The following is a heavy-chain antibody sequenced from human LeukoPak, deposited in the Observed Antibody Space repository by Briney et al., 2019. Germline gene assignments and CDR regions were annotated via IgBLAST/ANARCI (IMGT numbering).Heavy chain of an antibody. CDR3: ARDLGSSGWYLVHFDY. V-gene: IGHV3-21*01. CDR1: GFTFSSYS. Sequence: GGSLRLSCAASGFTFSSYSMNWVRQAPGKGLEWVSSISSSSSYIYYADSVKGRFTISRDNAKNSLYLQMSSLRAEDTAVYYCARDLGSSGWYLVHFDYWGQGTLVTVSS. J-gene: IGHJ4*02. CDR2: ISSSSSYI. D-gene: IGHD6-19*01.